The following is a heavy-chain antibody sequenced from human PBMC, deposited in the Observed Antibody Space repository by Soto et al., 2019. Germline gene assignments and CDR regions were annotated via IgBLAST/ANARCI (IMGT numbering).Heavy chain of an antibody. V-gene: IGHV1-18*01. CDR2: ISPSSGYT. CDR1: GYSFTTYG. D-gene: IGHD6-25*01. CDR3: AREMWTRSGPQNFFDY. J-gene: IGHJ4*02. Sequence: ASVKVSCKASGYSFTTYGFCWVRQVPGQGLEWMGYISPSSGYTTYAPNLQDRVIMTTDSSTTTVYMGLRSLRSDDTAVYYCAREMWTRSGPQNFFDYWGQGALVTVSS.